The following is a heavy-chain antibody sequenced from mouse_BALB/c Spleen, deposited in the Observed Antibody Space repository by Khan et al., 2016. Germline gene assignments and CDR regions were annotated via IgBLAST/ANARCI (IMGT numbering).Heavy chain of an antibody. CDR3: ARPSTMTLRYAMDY. D-gene: IGHD2-4*01. CDR1: GFSLTSYG. CDR2: IWSGGST. Sequence: VELKQSGPGLVQPSQSLSITRTVSGFSLTSYGVHWVRQSPGKGLEWLGVIWSGGSTDYNAAFISRLSISKDNSKSQVFFKMNSLQANDTAIYYCARPSTMTLRYAMDYWGQGTSVTVSS. V-gene: IGHV2-2*02. J-gene: IGHJ4*01.